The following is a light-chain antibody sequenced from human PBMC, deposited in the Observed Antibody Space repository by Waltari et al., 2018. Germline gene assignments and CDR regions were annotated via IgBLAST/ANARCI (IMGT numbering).Light chain of an antibody. Sequence: QSALTQPASVSGSRGPSITISCTGSSSDIGRYNVVSWYQHHPGKAPKPHIYGVNTRPSGFSNRFSGSKSGNTASLTISGLQAEDEADYYCSSYAGSVVFGGGTKLTVL. CDR3: SSYAGSVV. CDR2: GVN. CDR1: SSDIGRYNV. J-gene: IGLJ3*02. V-gene: IGLV2-23*02.